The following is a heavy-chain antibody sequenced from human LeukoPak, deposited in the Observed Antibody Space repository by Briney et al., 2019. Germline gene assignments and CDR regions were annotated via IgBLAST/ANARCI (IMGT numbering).Heavy chain of an antibody. CDR3: ARGGDYGDLRYFDY. CDR1: GGSINNYY. CDR2: IYCRGST. D-gene: IGHD4-17*01. Sequence: PSETLSPTCTVSGGSINNYYWSWIRQLPGKGLEWIGYIYCRGSTNYNPSLKSRVTFSVDTSKNQFSLKLNSVTAADTAVYYCARGGDYGDLRYFDYWGQGTLVTVSS. J-gene: IGHJ4*02. V-gene: IGHV4-59*01.